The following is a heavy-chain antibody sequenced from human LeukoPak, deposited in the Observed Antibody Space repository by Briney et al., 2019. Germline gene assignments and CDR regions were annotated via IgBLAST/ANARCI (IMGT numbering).Heavy chain of an antibody. Sequence: GGSLRLSCAASGFTFSSYAMSWVRQAPGKGLEWVSAISGSGGSTYYADSVKGRFTISRDNSKNTLYLQMNSLRAEDTAVYYCARTHDYDSSGLQGNWFDPWGQGTLVTFSS. J-gene: IGHJ5*02. D-gene: IGHD3-22*01. CDR1: GFTFSSYA. CDR3: ARTHDYDSSGLQGNWFDP. V-gene: IGHV3-23*01. CDR2: ISGSGGST.